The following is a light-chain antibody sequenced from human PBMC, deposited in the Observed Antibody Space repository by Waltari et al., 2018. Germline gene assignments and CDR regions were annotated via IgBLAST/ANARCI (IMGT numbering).Light chain of an antibody. CDR2: FHD. CDR3: QSADGSGAYRA. V-gene: IGLV1-36*01. J-gene: IGLJ2*01. Sequence: QSVLTQPPSVSEAPRQRVAISCSGSTSNIVSNAVTWYQQLPGKAPKLLIYFHDLLSSGVSDRFSGSKSGTSASLAISGLQSEDEADYYCQSADGSGAYRAFGGGTKLTVL. CDR1: TSNIVSNA.